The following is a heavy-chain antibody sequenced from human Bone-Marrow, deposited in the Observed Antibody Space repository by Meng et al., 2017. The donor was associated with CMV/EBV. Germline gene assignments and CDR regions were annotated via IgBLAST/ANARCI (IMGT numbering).Heavy chain of an antibody. CDR3: AKDQRDGISYLDY. D-gene: IGHD1-14*01. CDR2: ISYDGGNK. Sequence: LSLTCAASGFTFSTYAMHWVRQAPGKGLEWVAVISYDGGNKYYTDSVKGRFTISRDNSKNTLYLQMNSLRGEDTAVYYCAKDQRDGISYLDYWGQGTLVTVSS. CDR1: GFTFSTYA. V-gene: IGHV3-30-3*01. J-gene: IGHJ4*02.